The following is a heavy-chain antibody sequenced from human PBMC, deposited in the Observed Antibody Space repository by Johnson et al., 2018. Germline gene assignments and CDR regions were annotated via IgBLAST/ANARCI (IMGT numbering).Heavy chain of an antibody. Sequence: VQLVQSGGGLVQPGGSLRLSCAASGFTFSSYSMNWVRQAPGKGLEWVSYISSSSSPIYYADSVKGRFTISRDNAKNSLYLQMNSLRDEDTAVYYCASIFGVVIQPSYYYYGMDVWGQGTTVTVSS. V-gene: IGHV3-48*02. CDR2: ISSSSSPI. CDR1: GFTFSSYS. J-gene: IGHJ6*02. D-gene: IGHD3-3*01. CDR3: ASIFGVVIQPSYYYYGMDV.